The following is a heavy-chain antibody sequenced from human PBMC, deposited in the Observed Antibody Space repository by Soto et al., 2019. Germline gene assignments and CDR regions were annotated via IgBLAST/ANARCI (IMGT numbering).Heavy chain of an antibody. J-gene: IGHJ6*02. V-gene: IGHV1-8*01. CDR3: AAAGRGYYYYYGMDV. D-gene: IGHD3-10*01. CDR1: GYTFTSYD. CDR2: MNPNSGNT. Sequence: ASVKVSCKASGYTFTSYDINWVRQATGQGLEWMGWMNPNSGNTGYAQKFQGRVTMTRNTSISTAYMELSSLRSEDTAVYYCAAAGRGYYYYYGMDVWGQGTTVNVYS.